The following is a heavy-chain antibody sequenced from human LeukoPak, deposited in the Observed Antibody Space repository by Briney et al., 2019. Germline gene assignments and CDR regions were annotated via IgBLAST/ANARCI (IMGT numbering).Heavy chain of an antibody. CDR2: VYSDNT. J-gene: IGHJ4*02. D-gene: IGHD4/OR15-4a*01. V-gene: IGHV3-53*01. CDR1: GFTFSSYG. CDR3: ARRAGAYSHPYDY. Sequence: GGSLRLSCAASGFTFSSYGMSWVRQAPGKGLEWVSFVYSDNTHYSDSVKGRFTISRDNSKNTLYLQMNSLRAEDTAVYYCARRAGAYSHPYDYWGQGTLVTVSS.